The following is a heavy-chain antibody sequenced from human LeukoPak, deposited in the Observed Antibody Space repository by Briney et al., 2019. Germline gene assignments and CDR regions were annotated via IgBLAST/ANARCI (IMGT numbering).Heavy chain of an antibody. CDR1: GGAFSGYY. CDR3: ARGDYGARNWFDP. D-gene: IGHD4-17*01. Sequence: SETLSLPCAVYGGAFSGYYWSWIRRPPGKGLEWIGEINHSGSTNYNPFLKSRVTISVDTSKNQFSLKLSSVTAADTAVYYCARGDYGARNWFDPWGQGTLVTVSS. V-gene: IGHV4-34*01. J-gene: IGHJ5*02. CDR2: INHSGST.